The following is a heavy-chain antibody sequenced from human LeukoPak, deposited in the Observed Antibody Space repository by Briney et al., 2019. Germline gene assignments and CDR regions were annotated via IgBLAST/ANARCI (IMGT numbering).Heavy chain of an antibody. CDR1: GFTFSSYS. CDR2: ISSSSSCI. V-gene: IGHV3-21*01. Sequence: GGSLRLSCAASGFTFSSYSMHWARHAPGRALEGVSSISSSSSCIYYADSVKGRFTISRDNAKNSLYLQMNSLRAEDTAVYYCARARHYDFWSGYYMGTSFDYWGQGTLVTVSS. CDR3: ARARHYDFWSGYYMGTSFDY. J-gene: IGHJ4*02. D-gene: IGHD3-3*01.